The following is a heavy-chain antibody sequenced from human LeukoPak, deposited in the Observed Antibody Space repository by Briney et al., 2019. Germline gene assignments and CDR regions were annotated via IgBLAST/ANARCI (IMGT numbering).Heavy chain of an antibody. Sequence: ASVKVSCKASGYTFTSYGISWVRQAPGQGLEWMGWISAYNGNTNYAQKLQGRVTMTTDTSTSTAYMELRSLRSDDTAVYYCARILRPYYCYYYMDVWGKGTTVTVSS. J-gene: IGHJ6*03. CDR3: ARILRPYYCYYYMDV. CDR2: ISAYNGNT. V-gene: IGHV1-18*01. D-gene: IGHD5-12*01. CDR1: GYTFTSYG.